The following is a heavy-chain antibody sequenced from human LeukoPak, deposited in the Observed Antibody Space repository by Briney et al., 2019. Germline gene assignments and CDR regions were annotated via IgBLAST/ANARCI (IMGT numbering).Heavy chain of an antibody. CDR3: ARDAVDTANAV. D-gene: IGHD5-18*01. J-gene: IGHJ6*02. CDR1: GFSLSGYW. CDR2: NDGDGSTT. V-gene: IGHV3-74*01. Sequence: GGSLRLSCVASGFSLSGYWMYWVRQAPGKGLMYISRNDGDGSTTNYADVVKGRFTISRDNAKNTLYLQMNSLRAEDTAVYYCARDAVDTANAVWGQGTTVTVSS.